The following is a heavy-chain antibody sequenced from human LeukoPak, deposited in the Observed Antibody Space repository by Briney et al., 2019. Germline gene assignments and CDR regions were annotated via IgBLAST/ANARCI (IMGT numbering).Heavy chain of an antibody. J-gene: IGHJ4*02. CDR3: ARHENIVVVVAATGFDN. CDR2: IYYSGNT. D-gene: IGHD2-15*01. CDR1: GGSISSSSHF. V-gene: IGHV4-39*01. Sequence: SETLSLTCTVSGGSISSSSHFWSWNRQPPGKGLEWIGSIYYSGNTYYNSSLKSRVTISVDTSKNQFSLKLSSVTAADTAVYYCARHENIVVVVAATGFDNWGQGTLVTVSS.